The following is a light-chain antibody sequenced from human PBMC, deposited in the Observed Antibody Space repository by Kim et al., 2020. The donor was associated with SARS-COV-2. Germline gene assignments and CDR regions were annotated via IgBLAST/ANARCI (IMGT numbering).Light chain of an antibody. CDR2: DAS. CDR3: QKYNNAPLT. V-gene: IGKV1-27*01. CDR1: QGIGNY. J-gene: IGKJ4*01. Sequence: DIQMTQSPSSLSVSVGDRVTITCRASQGIGNYLAWYQQKPGKPPNLLIYDASTLQSGVPPRFSGSGSSTDFTLTISNLQPEDVGTYYCQKYNNAPLTFGGGTRVEIK.